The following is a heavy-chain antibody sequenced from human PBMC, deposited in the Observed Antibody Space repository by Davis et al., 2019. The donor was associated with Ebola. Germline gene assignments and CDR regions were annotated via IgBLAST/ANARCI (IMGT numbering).Heavy chain of an antibody. CDR2: INTNTGNP. Sequence: ASVKVSCKASGYTFTSYAMNWVRQSPGQGLEWMGWINTNTGNPTYAQGFTGRFVFSLDTSVSTAYLQISSLKAEDTAVYYCARLGEKFVVLGWFDPWGQGTLVTVSS. J-gene: IGHJ5*02. V-gene: IGHV7-4-1*02. CDR1: GYTFTSYA. D-gene: IGHD2-15*01. CDR3: ARLGEKFVVLGWFDP.